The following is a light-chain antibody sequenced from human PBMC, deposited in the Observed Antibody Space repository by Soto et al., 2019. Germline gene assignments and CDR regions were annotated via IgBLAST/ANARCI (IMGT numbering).Light chain of an antibody. Sequence: QSVLTQPASVSGSPGQSITISCTGTSSDVGGYNYVSWYQQHPGKALKLMIYEVSNRPSGVSNRFSGSKSGNTASLTISGLQAEDEADYYCSSYTSSSTLVVFGGGTKVTVL. CDR1: SSDVGGYNY. CDR2: EVS. J-gene: IGLJ2*01. CDR3: SSYTSSSTLVV. V-gene: IGLV2-14*01.